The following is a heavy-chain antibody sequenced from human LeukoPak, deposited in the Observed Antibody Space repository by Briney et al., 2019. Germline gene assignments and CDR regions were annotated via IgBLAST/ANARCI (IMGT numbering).Heavy chain of an antibody. V-gene: IGHV4-59*01. CDR3: ARAPVVPAAPDPGFDY. J-gene: IGHJ4*02. CDR2: IYYSGST. Sequence: SETLSLTCAVSGGSISSYYWCWIRQPPGKGLEWIGYIYYSGSTNYNPSLKSRVTISVDTSKNQFSLKLSSVTAADTAVYYCARAPVVPAAPDPGFDYWGQGTLVTVS. D-gene: IGHD2-2*01. CDR1: GGSISSYY.